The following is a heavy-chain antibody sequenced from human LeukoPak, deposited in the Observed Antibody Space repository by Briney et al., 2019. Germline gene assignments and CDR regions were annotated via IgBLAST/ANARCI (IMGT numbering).Heavy chain of an antibody. CDR2: ISDSGNT. D-gene: IGHD2-15*01. V-gene: IGHV3-23*01. J-gene: IGHJ4*02. CDR1: GFTLSSYA. Sequence: GGSLRLSCAASGFTLSSYAMSWVRQAPGKGLEWVSAISDSGNTYHADSVKGRFTISRDSSKNTLFLQMNRLRPEDAAVYYCAKAPVTTCRGAFCYPFDYWGLGTLVTVSS. CDR3: AKAPVTTCRGAFCYPFDY.